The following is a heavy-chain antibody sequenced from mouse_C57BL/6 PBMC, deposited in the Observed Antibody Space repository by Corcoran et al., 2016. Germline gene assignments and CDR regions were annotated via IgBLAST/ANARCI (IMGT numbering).Heavy chain of an antibody. Sequence: DVQLQESGPGLVKPSQSLSLTCSVTGYSITSGYYWNWIRQFPGNKLEWMGYISYDGSNNYNPSLKNRISITRDTSKNQFFLKLNSVTTEDTATYYCARAEASYSYWYFDVWGTGTTVTVSS. CDR1: GYSITSGYY. V-gene: IGHV3-6*01. D-gene: IGHD2-10*01. CDR2: ISYDGSN. CDR3: ARAEASYSYWYFDV. J-gene: IGHJ1*03.